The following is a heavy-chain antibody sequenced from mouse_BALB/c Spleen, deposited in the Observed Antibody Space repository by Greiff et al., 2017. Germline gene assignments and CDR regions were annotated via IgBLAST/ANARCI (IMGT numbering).Heavy chain of an antibody. D-gene: IGHD2-14*01. CDR1: GYSITSDYA. J-gene: IGHJ2*01. Sequence: EVKLQESGPGLVKPSQSLSLTCTVTGYSITSDYAWNWIRQFPGNKLEWMGYISYSGSTSYNPSLKSRISITRDTSKNQFFLQLNSVTTEDTATYYCARYYRYDGYFDYWGQGTTLTVSS. V-gene: IGHV3-2*02. CDR3: ARYYRYDGYFDY. CDR2: ISYSGST.